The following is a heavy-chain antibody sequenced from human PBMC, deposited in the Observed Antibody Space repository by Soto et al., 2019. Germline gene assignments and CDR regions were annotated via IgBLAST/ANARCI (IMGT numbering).Heavy chain of an antibody. D-gene: IGHD5-18*01. J-gene: IGHJ4*02. CDR1: GGSISSGECY. CDR3: AREVAAGAMALDY. V-gene: IGHV4-30-4*01. Sequence: LSLTCTVSGGSISSGECYWSWIRQPPGKGLEWIGYIYYSGSTYYNPSLKSRVTISVDTSKNQFSLELSSVTAADTAVYYCAREVAAGAMALDYWGQGTLVTVSS. CDR2: IYYSGST.